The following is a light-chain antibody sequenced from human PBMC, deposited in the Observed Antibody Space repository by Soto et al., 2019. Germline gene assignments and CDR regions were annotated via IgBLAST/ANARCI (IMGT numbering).Light chain of an antibody. V-gene: IGKV3-11*01. CDR3: QQRSEWALCT. Sequence: EVILTQSPGTLSLSPGDRATLSCRASQSVSSYLAWYQQKPGQAPRLLIYDVSNRATGIPARFSGSGSGTDFTITISSLEPEDFAVYFCQQRSEWALCTYGQGNKLAIK. CDR1: QSVSSY. J-gene: IGKJ2*02. CDR2: DVS.